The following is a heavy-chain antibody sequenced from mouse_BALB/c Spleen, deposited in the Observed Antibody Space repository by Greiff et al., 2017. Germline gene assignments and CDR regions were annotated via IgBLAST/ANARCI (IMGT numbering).Heavy chain of an antibody. V-gene: IGHV2-6-4*01. D-gene: IGHD2-10*01. CDR3: ARNCAYYGNFSMDY. CDR2: IWGGGST. CDR1: GFSLSRYS. Sequence: VQRVESGPGLVAPSQSLSITCTVSGFSLSRYSVHWVRQPPGKGLEWLGMIWGGGSTDYNSALKSRLSISKDNSKSQVFLKMNSLQTDDTAMYYCARNCAYYGNFSMDYWGQGTSVTVSS. J-gene: IGHJ4*01.